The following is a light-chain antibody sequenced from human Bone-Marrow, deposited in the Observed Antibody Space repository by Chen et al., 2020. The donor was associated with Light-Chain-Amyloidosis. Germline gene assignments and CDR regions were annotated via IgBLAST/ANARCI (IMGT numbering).Light chain of an antibody. J-gene: IGLJ3*02. V-gene: IGLV3-21*02. CDR3: KVRDRSSDRPV. Sequence: SYVPTQPSSVSVAPGQTATIACGGNSIGSTSVHWDQQTPGQAPLLVVYVDSDRPSGIPGRLSGSNSGNTATLSISRVEAGDEAAYYCKVRDRSSDRPVFGGGTKLTVL. CDR1: SIGSTS. CDR2: VDS.